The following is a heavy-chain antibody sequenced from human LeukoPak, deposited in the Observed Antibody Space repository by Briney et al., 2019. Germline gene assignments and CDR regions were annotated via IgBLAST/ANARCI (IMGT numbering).Heavy chain of an antibody. Sequence: SETLSLTCTVSGYSISSGYYWGWLRQPPAKGLEWVGTIYHNGSTYYNPSLKSRLTMSSVTSENQFSLKLTSVTAADTAVYFCARTYIDWLLSGFDFWGQGSLVTVSS. V-gene: IGHV4-38-2*02. CDR3: ARTYIDWLLSGFDF. CDR1: GYSISSGYY. CDR2: IYHNGST. J-gene: IGHJ4*02. D-gene: IGHD3-9*01.